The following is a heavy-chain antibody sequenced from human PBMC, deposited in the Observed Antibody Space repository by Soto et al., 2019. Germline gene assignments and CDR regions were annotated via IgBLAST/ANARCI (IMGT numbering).Heavy chain of an antibody. V-gene: IGHV4-59*08. J-gene: IGHJ4*02. CDR2: IYYSGST. CDR1: GGSISSYY. CDR3: ARQPPRQDGD. Sequence: SETLSLTCTVSGGSISSYYWSWIRQPPGKGLEWIGYIYYSGSTNYNPSLKSRVTISVDTSKNQFSLKLSSVTAADTAVYYSARQPPRQDGDWGQGTLVTVSS. D-gene: IGHD3-16*01.